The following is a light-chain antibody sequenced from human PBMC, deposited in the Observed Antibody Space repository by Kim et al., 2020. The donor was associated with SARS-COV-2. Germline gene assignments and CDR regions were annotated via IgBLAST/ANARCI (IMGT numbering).Light chain of an antibody. CDR2: ATS. J-gene: IGKJ1*01. CDR3: QKYDSAPWT. CDR1: QDISNY. Sequence: IQMTQSPSSLSASVGDEVTITCRASQDISNYLAWYQQKPGKAPKLLMCATSTLQSGVPSRFRGSRSGTDFTLVITRLQPEDVATYYCQKYDSAPWTFGQGTKVEIK. V-gene: IGKV1-27*01.